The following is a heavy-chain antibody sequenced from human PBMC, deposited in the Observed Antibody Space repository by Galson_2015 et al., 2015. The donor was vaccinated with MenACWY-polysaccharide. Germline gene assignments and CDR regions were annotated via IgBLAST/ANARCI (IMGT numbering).Heavy chain of an antibody. J-gene: IGHJ4*02. Sequence: SLRLSCAASGFTFSTYWMHWVRQAPGKGLVWVSRIKSDGSSTNYADSVKGRFTISRDNAKNTLYLQMNSLRAEGTALYYCARGYSDYDWGQGTLATVSA. CDR3: ARGYSDYD. CDR2: IKSDGSST. D-gene: IGHD5-12*01. CDR1: GFTFSTYW. V-gene: IGHV3-74*01.